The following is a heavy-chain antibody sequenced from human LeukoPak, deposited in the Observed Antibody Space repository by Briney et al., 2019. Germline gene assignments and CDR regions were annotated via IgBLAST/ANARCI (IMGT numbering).Heavy chain of an antibody. CDR3: AKGLNVLLWFGEPYYFDY. D-gene: IGHD3-10*01. CDR1: GFTLSRYA. V-gene: IGHV3-23*01. Sequence: GGSLRLSCAASGFTLSRYAMSWVRQAPGKGLEWVSAISGSGGSTYYADSVKGRFTISRDNSKNTLYLQMNSLRAEDTAVYYCAKGLNVLLWFGEPYYFDYWGQGTLVTVSS. CDR2: ISGSGGST. J-gene: IGHJ4*02.